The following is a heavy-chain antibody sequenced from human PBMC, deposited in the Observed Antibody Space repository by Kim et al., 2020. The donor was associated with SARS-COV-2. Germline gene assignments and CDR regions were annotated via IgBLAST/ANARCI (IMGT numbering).Heavy chain of an antibody. D-gene: IGHD6-13*01. J-gene: IGHJ4*02. CDR3: ARGGKSEETFGY. V-gene: IGHV4-59*09. Sequence: NYNPSLKSRVTITVDTSKNQFSLKLSSVTAADTAVYYCARGGKSEETFGYWGQGTLVTVSS.